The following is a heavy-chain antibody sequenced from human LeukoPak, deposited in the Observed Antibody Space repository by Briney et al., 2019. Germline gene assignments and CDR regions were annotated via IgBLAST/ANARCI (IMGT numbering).Heavy chain of an antibody. CDR1: GGSFSGYY. Sequence: SETLSLTCAVYGGSFSGYYWSWIRQPPGKGLEWIGEINHSGSTNYNPSLESRVTISVDTSKNQFSLKLSSVTAADTAVYYCARGLGVTTPLLYYYYMDVWGKGTTVTVSS. D-gene: IGHD4-11*01. CDR3: ARGLGVTTPLLYYYYMDV. CDR2: INHSGST. V-gene: IGHV4-34*01. J-gene: IGHJ6*03.